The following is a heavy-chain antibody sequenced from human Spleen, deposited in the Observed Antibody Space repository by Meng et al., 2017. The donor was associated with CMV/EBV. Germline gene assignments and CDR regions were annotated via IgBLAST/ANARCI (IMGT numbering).Heavy chain of an antibody. D-gene: IGHD2-2*02. V-gene: IGHV4-34*01. J-gene: IGHJ4*02. Sequence: SETLSLTCDVSGGSFSAYYWSWIRQTPDKGLEWIGEINHSGSTIYSPSLKSRVTISVDTSTNQFSLSLNSVTAADTAVYYCARGRRDIVVVPAAIWGYWGQGTLVTVSS. CDR1: GGSFSAYY. CDR2: INHSGST. CDR3: ARGRRDIVVVPAAIWGY.